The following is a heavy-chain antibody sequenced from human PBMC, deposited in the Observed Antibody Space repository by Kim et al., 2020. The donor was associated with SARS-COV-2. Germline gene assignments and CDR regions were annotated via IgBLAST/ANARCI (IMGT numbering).Heavy chain of an antibody. J-gene: IGHJ3*02. Sequence: SVKVSCKAFGGTLSTYAITWVRQAPGQGLEWMGEIVPILGTLNYAQRFQGRVTLSADESTNTAFLKFNSLRSDDTAVFYCARGGAGLEAFEIWGQGTLVTVSS. CDR1: GGTLSTYA. V-gene: IGHV1-69*13. CDR3: ARGGAGLEAFEI. CDR2: IVPILGTL. D-gene: IGHD3-16*01.